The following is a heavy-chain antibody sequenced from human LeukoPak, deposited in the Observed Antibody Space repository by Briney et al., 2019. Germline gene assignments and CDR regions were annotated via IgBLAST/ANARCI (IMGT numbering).Heavy chain of an antibody. CDR2: ISHDGSNK. V-gene: IGHV3-30*03. J-gene: IGHJ5*02. CDR3: MGFNWFDP. CDR1: GFTFSNYC. Sequence: GGSLRLSCAASGFTFSNYCMHWGRQAPGKGLEWVAVISHDGSNKYYADSLKGQFTISRDNSKNTLYLRMNSLRAEDTAVYYCMGFNWFDPWGQGTLVTVSS.